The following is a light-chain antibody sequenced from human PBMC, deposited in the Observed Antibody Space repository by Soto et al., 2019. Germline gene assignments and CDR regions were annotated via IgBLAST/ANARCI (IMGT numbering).Light chain of an antibody. CDR3: SSYTSSSTVV. V-gene: IGLV2-14*01. J-gene: IGLJ2*01. CDR1: SSDVGGYNF. Sequence: QSALTQPASVSGSPGQSLTISCTGTSSDVGGYNFVSWYQQYPGKAPKLMIYEVSNRPSGVSNRFSGSKSGNTASLTISGLQADDEADYYCSSYTSSSTVVFGGGTKLTVL. CDR2: EVS.